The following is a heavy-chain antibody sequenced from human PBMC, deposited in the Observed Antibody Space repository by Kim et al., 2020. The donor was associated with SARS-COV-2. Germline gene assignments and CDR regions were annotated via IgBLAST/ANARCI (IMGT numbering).Heavy chain of an antibody. Sequence: PSFQGQLTISAEKSTTTAYLQWSSLKAWDTAMYYCARSAGPYDYYFDGWGQGTLVTVSS. CDR3: ARSAGPYDYYFDG. J-gene: IGHJ4*01. V-gene: IGHV5-51*01. D-gene: IGHD3-16*01.